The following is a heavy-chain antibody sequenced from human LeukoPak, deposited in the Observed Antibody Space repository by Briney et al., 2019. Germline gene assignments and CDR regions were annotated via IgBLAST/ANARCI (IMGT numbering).Heavy chain of an antibody. CDR1: GFTFSSYG. Sequence: GGSLRLSCAASGFTFSSYGMHWVRQAPGKGLEWVANIKQDGSEKYYVDSVKGRFTISRDNAKNSLYLQMNSLRAEDTAVYYCARGYRGSDYWGQGTLVTVSS. V-gene: IGHV3-7*01. CDR2: IKQDGSEK. CDR3: ARGYRGSDY. J-gene: IGHJ4*02. D-gene: IGHD1-26*01.